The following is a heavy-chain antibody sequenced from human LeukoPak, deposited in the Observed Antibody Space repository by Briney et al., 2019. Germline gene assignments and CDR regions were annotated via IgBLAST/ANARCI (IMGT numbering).Heavy chain of an antibody. V-gene: IGHV4-38-2*02. CDR3: AGYHAYGVTTPPLGY. D-gene: IGHD4-17*01. CDR1: GYSISSGYY. Sequence: PPETLSLTCTVSGYSISSGYYWVWIRQPPGKGLEWIGSIYHSGSTYYNPSLKSRVTISVDTSKNQFSLKLSSVTAADTAVYYCAGYHAYGVTTPPLGYWGQGTLVPVSS. CDR2: IYHSGST. J-gene: IGHJ4*02.